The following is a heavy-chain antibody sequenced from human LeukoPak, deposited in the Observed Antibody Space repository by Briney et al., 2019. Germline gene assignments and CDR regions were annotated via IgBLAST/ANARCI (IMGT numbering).Heavy chain of an antibody. Sequence: ASVKVSCKVSGYTLTELSMHWVRQAPGKGLEWMGGFDPEDGETIYAQKFQGRVTMTEDTSTGTAYMELSSLRSEDTAVYYCATDQNYYYGMDVWGQGTTVTVSS. V-gene: IGHV1-24*01. CDR3: ATDQNYYYGMDV. CDR1: GYTLTELS. J-gene: IGHJ6*02. CDR2: FDPEDGET.